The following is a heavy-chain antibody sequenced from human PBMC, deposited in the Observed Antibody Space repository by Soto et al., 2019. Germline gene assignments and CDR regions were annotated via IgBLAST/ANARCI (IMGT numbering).Heavy chain of an antibody. J-gene: IGHJ3*02. CDR3: ARGHDYGDYGAFDI. D-gene: IGHD4-17*01. Sequence: QVQLVQSGAEVKKPGSSVKVSCKASGGTFSSYTISWVRQAPGQGLEWMGRIIPILGIANYAQKFQGRVTIAADKATSTAYMELSSLSSEDTAVYYCARGHDYGDYGAFDIWGQGTMVTVSS. V-gene: IGHV1-69*02. CDR2: IIPILGIA. CDR1: GGTFSSYT.